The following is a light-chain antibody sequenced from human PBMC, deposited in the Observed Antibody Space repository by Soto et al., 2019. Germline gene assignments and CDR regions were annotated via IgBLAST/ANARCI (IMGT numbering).Light chain of an antibody. CDR1: RSDIGDSNF. CDR2: EVN. V-gene: IGLV2-14*01. J-gene: IGLJ1*01. Sequence: QSALTQPASVSGSPGQSVTISCTGPRSDIGDSNFISWYQHSPGKAPRLLIYEVNNRPSGVPDRFSGSKSGISASLAITGLQADDEADYYCQSYESSSLSGFVFGSGTKLTVL. CDR3: QSYESSSLSGFV.